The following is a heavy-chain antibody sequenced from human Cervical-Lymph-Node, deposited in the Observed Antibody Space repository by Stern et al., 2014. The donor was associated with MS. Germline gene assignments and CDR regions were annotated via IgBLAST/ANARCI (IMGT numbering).Heavy chain of an antibody. CDR3: ARDTSSPERSDW. V-gene: IGHV3-53*01. Sequence: EVQLVESGGGVIQPGGSLRLSCTASGFTVSRDYMTWVRQAPGKGLEWVSLITNVGSTFYTDSVKGRFTISRDDSKNTVYLHMTSLRAEDKAMYYCARDTSSPERSDWWGQGTLVTVSS. J-gene: IGHJ4*02. D-gene: IGHD1-1*01. CDR2: ITNVGST. CDR1: GFTVSRDY.